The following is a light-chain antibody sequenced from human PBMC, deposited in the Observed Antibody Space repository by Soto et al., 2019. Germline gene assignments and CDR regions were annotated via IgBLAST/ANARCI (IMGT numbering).Light chain of an antibody. Sequence: QSVLTQPASVSGSPGQSIAISCTGTSSDVGLYNYVSWYQQHPDKVPKLIIYDVTNRPSGVSDRFSGSKSGNTASLTISGLQADDEADYYCSSFTTFRTYVFVTGTKVT. V-gene: IGLV2-14*01. CDR1: SSDVGLYNY. J-gene: IGLJ1*01. CDR2: DVT. CDR3: SSFTTFRTYV.